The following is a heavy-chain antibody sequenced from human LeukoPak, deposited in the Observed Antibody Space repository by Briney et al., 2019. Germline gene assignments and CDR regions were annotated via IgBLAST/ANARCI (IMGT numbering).Heavy chain of an antibody. D-gene: IGHD3-10*01. Sequence: GGSLRLSCAASGFTFSNYEMNWVRQAPWKGLEWVSYISSGGGTIYYADSVKGRFTISRDNAKNSLYLQMNSLRAEDTAIYYCARDFYYGSGRFDYWGQGTLVTVSS. CDR3: ARDFYYGSGRFDY. CDR2: ISSGGGTI. CDR1: GFTFSNYE. V-gene: IGHV3-48*03. J-gene: IGHJ4*02.